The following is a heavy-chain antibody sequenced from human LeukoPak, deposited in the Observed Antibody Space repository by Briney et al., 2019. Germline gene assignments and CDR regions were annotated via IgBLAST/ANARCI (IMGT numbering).Heavy chain of an antibody. V-gene: IGHV4-59*01. CDR2: ISYTGST. CDR1: GGSISSYY. CDR3: AREGYSSNWYDY. J-gene: IGHJ5*01. D-gene: IGHD6-13*01. Sequence: PSETLSLTCTVSGGSISSYYWAWIRQPPGKGLEWIGYISYTGSTNYNPSLKSRVTISVDTSKNQFSLKLRSVTAADTAVYYCAREGYSSNWYDYWGQGTLVTVSS.